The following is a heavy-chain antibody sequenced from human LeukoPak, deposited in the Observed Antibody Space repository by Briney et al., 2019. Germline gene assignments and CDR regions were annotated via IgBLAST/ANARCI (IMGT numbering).Heavy chain of an antibody. J-gene: IGHJ4*02. Sequence: PGGSLRLSCAASGFTFSSYAMSWVRQAPGKGLEGVSAISGSGGSTYYADSVKGRFTISRDNSKNTLYLQMNSLRAEDTAVYYCAKGTDYGGNSYFDYWGQGTLVTVSS. D-gene: IGHD4-23*01. CDR2: ISGSGGST. CDR1: GFTFSSYA. CDR3: AKGTDYGGNSYFDY. V-gene: IGHV3-23*01.